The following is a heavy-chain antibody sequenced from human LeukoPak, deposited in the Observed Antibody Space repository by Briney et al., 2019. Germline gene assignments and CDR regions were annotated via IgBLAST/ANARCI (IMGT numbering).Heavy chain of an antibody. Sequence: GGSLRLSCVTSGITFSNYYMHWVRQVPGEGLVWVSHIIQDGSVTSYADSVKGRFTISRDNAKNTVYLQLNNLRAEDTAVYYCARDPEGPGVNWGQGTMVTVSS. CDR1: GITFSNYY. CDR2: IIQDGSVT. J-gene: IGHJ3*01. V-gene: IGHV3-74*01. CDR3: ARDPEGPGVN.